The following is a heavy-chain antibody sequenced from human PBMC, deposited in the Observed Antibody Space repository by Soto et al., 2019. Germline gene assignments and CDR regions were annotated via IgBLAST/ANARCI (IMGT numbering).Heavy chain of an antibody. J-gene: IGHJ3*02. CDR2: IYPGDSDT. CDR3: ARHVSRVGVTQSAFDI. D-gene: IGHD1-26*01. CDR1: GYSFNTYW. Sequence: GESLKISCKGFGYSFNTYWIGWVRQMSGKGLEWMGIIYPGDSDTRYSPSFQGQVTISADKSISTAYLQWSSLKASDTAIYYCARHVSRVGVTQSAFDIWGQGTTVTVSS. V-gene: IGHV5-51*01.